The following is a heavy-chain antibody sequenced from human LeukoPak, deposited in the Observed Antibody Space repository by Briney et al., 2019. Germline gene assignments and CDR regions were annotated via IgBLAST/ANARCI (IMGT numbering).Heavy chain of an antibody. CDR2: IHTSNDAT. D-gene: IGHD2-15*01. V-gene: IGHV1-2*02. CDR3: ASEAYCNGNRCSLQRVAS. CDR1: GYTFTSYY. Sequence: ASVKVSCKASGYTFTSYYMHWVRQAPGQGLECMGWIHTSNDATNYALKFQGRVTITRDTSIATAYMELTHLISDDTAIYYCASEAYCNGNRCSLQRVASWGQGTLVTVSS. J-gene: IGHJ4*02.